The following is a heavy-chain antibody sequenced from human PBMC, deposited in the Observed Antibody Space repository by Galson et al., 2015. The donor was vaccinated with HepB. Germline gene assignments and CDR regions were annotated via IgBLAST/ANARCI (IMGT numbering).Heavy chain of an antibody. CDR1: GSSFTSYW. CDR2: IYPGDSDT. CDR3: ARSYYYYDSSGSPGWFDP. J-gene: IGHJ5*02. D-gene: IGHD3-22*01. V-gene: IGHV5-51*01. Sequence: QSGAEVKKPGESLKISCKGSGSSFTSYWIGWVRQMAGKGLEWMGIIYPGDSDTRYSPSFQGQVTISADKSISTAYLQWSSLKASDTAMYYCARSYYYYDSSGSPGWFDPWGQGTLVTVSS.